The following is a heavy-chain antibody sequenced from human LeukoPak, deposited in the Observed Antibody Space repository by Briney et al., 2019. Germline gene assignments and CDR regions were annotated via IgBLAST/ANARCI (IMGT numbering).Heavy chain of an antibody. CDR2: IKQDGSEK. CDR1: GFTFSSYW. V-gene: IGHV3-7*01. Sequence: GGSLRLSCAVSGFTFSSYWMNWVRQAPGKGLERVANIKQDGSEKNYVDSVKGRFTISRDNAKSSLFLQMNDLRAEDTAVYYCAKGGRGNGEVYWGQGTLVTVSS. J-gene: IGHJ4*02. D-gene: IGHD2-8*01. CDR3: AKGGRGNGEVY.